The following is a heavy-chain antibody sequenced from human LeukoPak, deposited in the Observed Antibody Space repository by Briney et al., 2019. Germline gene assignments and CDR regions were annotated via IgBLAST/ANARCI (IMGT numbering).Heavy chain of an antibody. D-gene: IGHD4-11*01. CDR2: INAAGMSS. V-gene: IGHV3-74*01. CDR3: VRAYSDVGDAFDN. Sequence: GGSLRLSCAASGFSFELHWMHWVRQAPGKGLVWVSRINAAGMSSDYADSAKGRFTISRDNANNMLYLQIHSLGAEDTAVYYCVRAYSDVGDAFDNWGQGTMVTVSS. J-gene: IGHJ3*02. CDR1: GFSFELHW.